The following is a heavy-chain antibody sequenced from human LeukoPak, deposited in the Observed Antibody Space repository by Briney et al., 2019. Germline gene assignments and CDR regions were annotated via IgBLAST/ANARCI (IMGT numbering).Heavy chain of an antibody. CDR3: ARALKLLSPGNWFDP. Sequence: ASVKVSCKASGYAFTSYGISWVRRAPGQGLEWMGWISAYNGNTNYAQKLQGRVTMTTDTSTSTAYMELRSLRSDDTAVYYCARALKLLSPGNWFDPWGQGTLVTVSS. J-gene: IGHJ5*02. CDR2: ISAYNGNT. D-gene: IGHD2-2*01. CDR1: GYAFTSYG. V-gene: IGHV1-18*01.